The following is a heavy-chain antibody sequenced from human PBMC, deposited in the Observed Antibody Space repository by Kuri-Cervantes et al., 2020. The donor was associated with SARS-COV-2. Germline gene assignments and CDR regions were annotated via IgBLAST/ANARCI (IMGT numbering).Heavy chain of an antibody. CDR3: ARSYYDYIWGSYRPEALDY. CDR1: GFSFSNYA. D-gene: IGHD3-16*02. Sequence: GGSLRLSCAASGFSFSNYAMSWVRQAPGKGLEWVAVISYDGSNKYYADSVKGRFTISRDNSKNTLYLQMNSLRAEDTAVYYCARSYYDYIWGSYRPEALDYWGQGTLVTVSS. CDR2: ISYDGSNK. V-gene: IGHV3-30-3*01. J-gene: IGHJ4*02.